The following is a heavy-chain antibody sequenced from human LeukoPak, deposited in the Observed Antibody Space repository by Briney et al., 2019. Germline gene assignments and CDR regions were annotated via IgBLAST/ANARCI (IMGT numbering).Heavy chain of an antibody. V-gene: IGHV3-23*01. CDR3: AKQDTASSWFDP. CDR1: GFTFSSYA. J-gene: IGHJ5*02. Sequence: PGGSLRLPCAASGFTFSSYAMSWVRQAPGKGLEWVSAISGSGGSTYYADSVKGRFTLYRDNSKKTLYLQMNSLRAEDTAVYYCAKQDTASSWFDPWGQGTLVTVSS. CDR2: ISGSGGST. D-gene: IGHD5-18*01.